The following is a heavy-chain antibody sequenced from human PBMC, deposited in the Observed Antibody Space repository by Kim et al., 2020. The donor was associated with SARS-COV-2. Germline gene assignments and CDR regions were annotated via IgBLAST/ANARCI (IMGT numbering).Heavy chain of an antibody. D-gene: IGHD4-17*01. V-gene: IGHV1-8*01. Sequence: YATKFKSRVTMTRKTSHSTAYMGLSSLRSEDTAGYYCARGHGYGAPGVDYWGQGTLVTVSS. CDR3: ARGHGYGAPGVDY. J-gene: IGHJ4*02.